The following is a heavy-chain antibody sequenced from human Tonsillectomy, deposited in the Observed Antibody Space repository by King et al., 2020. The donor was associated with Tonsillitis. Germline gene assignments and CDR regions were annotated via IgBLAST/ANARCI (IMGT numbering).Heavy chain of an antibody. CDR2: IYYSGST. J-gene: IGHJ5*02. CDR3: ARGGIAARWYNWFDP. V-gene: IGHV4-39*01. Sequence: LQLQESGPGLVKPSETLSLTCTVSGGSISSSSYYWGWIRQPPGKGLEWIGSIYYSGSTYYNPSLKSRVTISVDTSKNQFSLKLSSVTAADTAVYYCARGGIAARWYNWFDPCGQGTLVTVSS. D-gene: IGHD6-6*01. CDR1: GGSISSSSYY.